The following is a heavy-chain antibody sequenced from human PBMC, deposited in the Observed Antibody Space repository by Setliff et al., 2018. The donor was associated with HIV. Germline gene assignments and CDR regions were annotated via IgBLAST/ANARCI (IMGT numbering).Heavy chain of an antibody. V-gene: IGHV4-34*01. CDR3: HLEVPLMMGTTPPL. CDR2: SNHSGNT. D-gene: IGHD2-15*01. Sequence: LSLTCDVSGGSFNAYYWSWIRQPPGKGLEWIGESNHSGNTTYNPSLKSRVTISVDTTKNQFSLKLNTVTAADTAVYYCHLEVPLMMGTTPPLWGQGTLVTVSS. CDR1: GGSFNAYY. J-gene: IGHJ4*02.